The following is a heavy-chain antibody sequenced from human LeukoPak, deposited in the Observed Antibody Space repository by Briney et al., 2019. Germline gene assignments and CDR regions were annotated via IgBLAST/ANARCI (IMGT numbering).Heavy chain of an antibody. CDR3: ARGDYSGSAGY. J-gene: IGHJ4*02. CDR2: IIPILGIA. V-gene: IGHV1-69*02. CDR1: GGTFISYT. D-gene: IGHD1-26*01. Sequence: ASVKVSCKASGGTFISYTISWVRQAPGQGLEWMGRIIPILGIANYAQKFQGRVTITADKSTSTAYMELSSLRSEDTAVYYCARGDYSGSAGYWGQGTLVTVSS.